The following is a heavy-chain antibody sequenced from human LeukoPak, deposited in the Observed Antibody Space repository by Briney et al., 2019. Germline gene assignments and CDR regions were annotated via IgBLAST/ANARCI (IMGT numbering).Heavy chain of an antibody. CDR2: INPSGGST. V-gene: IGHV1-46*01. D-gene: IGHD2-15*01. J-gene: IGHJ6*03. CDR1: GYTFTIYY. CDR3: ARNIYCSGGSCYYYYYYMDV. Sequence: AAVTVSFTSSGYTFTIYYMHWVRQPPGQGLEWMGIINPSGGSTSYSQKFQGRVTMTSDMSTRTVYMELSSLRSDDTAVYYCARNIYCSGGSCYYYYYYMDVWGKGTTVTASS.